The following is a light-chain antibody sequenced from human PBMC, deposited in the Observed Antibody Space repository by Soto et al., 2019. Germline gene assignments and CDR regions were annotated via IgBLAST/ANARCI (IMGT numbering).Light chain of an antibody. V-gene: IGKV3-15*01. J-gene: IGKJ1*01. CDR3: QQYNNSAPWT. CDR2: GAS. Sequence: EIVMTQSPATLSVSPGERATLSCRASQSVSSNLAWYQQKPGQAPRLLIYGASTRATGIPARFSGSGSGTEFTLTISSLQSGDFAGYYRQQYNNSAPWTFGEGTKVEIK. CDR1: QSVSSN.